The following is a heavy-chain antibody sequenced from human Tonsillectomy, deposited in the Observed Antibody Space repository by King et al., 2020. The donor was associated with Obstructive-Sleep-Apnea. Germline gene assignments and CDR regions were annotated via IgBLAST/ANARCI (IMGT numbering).Heavy chain of an antibody. Sequence: VTLKESGPALVKPTQTLTLTCTFSGFSLSTTGMCVSWIRQPPGKALEWLARIDWDDDKYYSTSLKTRLTISKDTSKNQVVLTMTNMDPVDTGTYYCARCTIPAAGTRVAMAFWGQGTTVTVSS. CDR2: IDWDDDK. J-gene: IGHJ6*02. D-gene: IGHD6-13*01. V-gene: IGHV2-70*11. CDR1: GFSLSTTGMC. CDR3: ARCTIPAAGTRVAMAF.